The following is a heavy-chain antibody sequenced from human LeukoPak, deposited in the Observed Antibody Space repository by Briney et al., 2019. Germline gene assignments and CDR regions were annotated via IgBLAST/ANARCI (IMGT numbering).Heavy chain of an antibody. CDR2: INHSGST. J-gene: IGHJ4*02. D-gene: IGHD6-19*01. V-gene: IGHV4-34*01. Sequence: SETLSLTCAVYGGSFSGYYWSWIRQPPGKGLEWIGEINHSGSTNYNPSLKSRVTISVDTSKNQFPLKLSSVTAADTAVYYCARLGKQWLVKFSFDYWGQGTLVTVSS. CDR1: GGSFSGYY. CDR3: ARLGKQWLVKFSFDY.